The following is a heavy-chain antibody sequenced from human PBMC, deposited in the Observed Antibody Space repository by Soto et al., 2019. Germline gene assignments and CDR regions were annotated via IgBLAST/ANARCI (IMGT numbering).Heavy chain of an antibody. J-gene: IGHJ4*02. D-gene: IGHD2-15*01. CDR2: IYHSGST. CDR3: ARLHYSFGYFDY. V-gene: IGHV4-4*02. Sequence: SETLSLTCAVSGGSINSRYWWSWVRQSPGKGLEWIGEIYHSGSTNYNPSLKSRVTISVDKSKNQFSLNLSSVTAADTAVYYCARLHYSFGYFDYWGQGTLVTVS. CDR1: GGSINSRYW.